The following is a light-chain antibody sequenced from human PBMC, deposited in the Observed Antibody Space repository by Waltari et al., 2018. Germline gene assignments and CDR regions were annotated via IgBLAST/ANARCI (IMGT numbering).Light chain of an antibody. CDR1: QSITRY. CDR2: TTS. V-gene: IGKV1-39*01. Sequence: DIQMTQSPSSLSASVGDRVTIPCRASQSITRYLNWYQQQPGKAPKLRIYTTSTLQSDIPSRFSGSGSGTDFTLTISSLQPEDFATYYCQQSFNTPRTFGQGTKLEIK. J-gene: IGKJ2*01. CDR3: QQSFNTPRT.